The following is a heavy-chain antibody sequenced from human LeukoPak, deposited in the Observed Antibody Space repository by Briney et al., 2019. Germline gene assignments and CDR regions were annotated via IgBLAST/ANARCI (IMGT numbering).Heavy chain of an antibody. Sequence: PGGSLRLSCAASGFTVSSNYMSWVRQAPGKGLEWVSVIYSGGSTYYADSVKGRFTISRDNSKNTLYLQMNSLRAEDTAVYYCARDRTVAATPRGYYYYGMGVWGKGTTVTVSS. J-gene: IGHJ6*04. CDR3: ARDRTVAATPRGYYYYGMGV. D-gene: IGHD2-15*01. CDR2: IYSGGST. V-gene: IGHV3-53*01. CDR1: GFTVSSNY.